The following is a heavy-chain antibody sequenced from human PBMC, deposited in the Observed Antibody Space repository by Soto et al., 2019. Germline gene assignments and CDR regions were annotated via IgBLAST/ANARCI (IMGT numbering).Heavy chain of an antibody. Sequence: SETLSLTCAVSGGSISSSNWWSWVRQPPGKGLEWIGEIYHSGSTNYNPSLKSRVTISVDKSKNQFSLKLSSVTAADTAVYYCARDRVAVAGRIPFDYWGQGTLVTVSS. D-gene: IGHD6-19*01. CDR1: GGSISSSNW. V-gene: IGHV4-4*02. CDR3: ARDRVAVAGRIPFDY. CDR2: IYHSGST. J-gene: IGHJ4*02.